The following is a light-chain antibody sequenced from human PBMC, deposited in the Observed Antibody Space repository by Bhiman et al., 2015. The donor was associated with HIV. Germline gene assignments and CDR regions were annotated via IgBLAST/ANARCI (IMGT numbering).Light chain of an antibody. V-gene: IGLV2-8*01. CDR1: SSDVGGYNY. CDR3: QSYDSSLSGLWI. J-gene: IGLJ2*01. CDR2: EVS. Sequence: QSALTQPPSASGSPGQSVTISCTGTSSDVGGYNYVSWYQQHPGKAPKLMIYEVSKRPSGVPDRFSGSKSGTSASLAITGLQVEDEADYYCQSYDSSLSGLWIFGGGTKLTVL.